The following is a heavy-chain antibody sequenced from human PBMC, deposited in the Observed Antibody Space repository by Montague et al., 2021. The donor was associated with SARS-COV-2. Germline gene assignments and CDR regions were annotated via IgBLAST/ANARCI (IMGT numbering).Heavy chain of an antibody. CDR2: IYYSGTT. J-gene: IGHJ3*02. D-gene: IGHD3-10*01. CDR1: GGSITRNYY. V-gene: IGHV4-39*01. Sequence: SETLSLTCTVSGGSITRNYYWGWIRQPPGKGLEWVGTIYYSGTTFINPSLESRVTISVDASKNQLSLNLTSVTAADTAVYYCARPLVRGVPKAFDIWGQGALVIVSS. CDR3: ARPLVRGVPKAFDI.